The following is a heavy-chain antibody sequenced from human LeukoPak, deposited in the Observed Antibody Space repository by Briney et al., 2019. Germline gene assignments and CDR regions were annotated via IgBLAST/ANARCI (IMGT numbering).Heavy chain of an antibody. D-gene: IGHD3-10*01. V-gene: IGHV3-53*01. Sequence: GGSLGLSCAASGFTVSSNYMSWVRQAPGKGLEWVSVIYSGGSTYYADSVKGRSTISRDNSKNTLYLQMNSLRAEDTAVYYCARDESFYGSGRYYWGQGTLVTVSS. CDR2: IYSGGST. CDR3: ARDESFYGSGRYY. CDR1: GFTVSSNY. J-gene: IGHJ4*02.